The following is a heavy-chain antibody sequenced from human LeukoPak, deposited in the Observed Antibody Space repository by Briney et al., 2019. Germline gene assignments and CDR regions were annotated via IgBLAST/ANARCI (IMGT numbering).Heavy chain of an antibody. V-gene: IGHV3-64*01. D-gene: IGHD3-10*01. CDR2: ISSSGGST. J-gene: IGHJ4*02. CDR3: ARVGDINYFDY. Sequence: GGSLRLSCAASGFTFSGYSFHWVRQAPGKGLEYVSAISSSGGSTYYANSVKGRFTVSRDNSKNTLYLQMGSLRAEDVAVYYCARVGDINYFDYWGQGTLVTVSS. CDR1: GFTFSGYS.